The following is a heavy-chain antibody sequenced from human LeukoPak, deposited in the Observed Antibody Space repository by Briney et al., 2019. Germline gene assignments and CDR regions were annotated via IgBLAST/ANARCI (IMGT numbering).Heavy chain of an antibody. CDR2: ISGSGGST. CDR3: ARDVRFSRGFDY. Sequence: GGSLRLSCAASGFTFSSYAMSWVRQAPGKGLEWVSAISGSGGSTYYADSVKGRFTISRDNSKNTLYLQMNSLRAEDTAVYYCARDVRFSRGFDYWGQGTLVTVSS. CDR1: GFTFSSYA. V-gene: IGHV3-23*01. J-gene: IGHJ4*02. D-gene: IGHD3-10*02.